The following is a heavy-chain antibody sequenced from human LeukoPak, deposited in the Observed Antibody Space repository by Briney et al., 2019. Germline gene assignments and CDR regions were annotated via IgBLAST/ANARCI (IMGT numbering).Heavy chain of an antibody. D-gene: IGHD3-3*02. V-gene: IGHV3-53*01. J-gene: IGHJ3*02. CDR3: ATLLGVI. Sequence: ETLSLTCAVYGGSFSGYYWSWVRQAPGKGLEWVSVIYSGGSTYYADSVKGRFTISRDNSKNTLYLQMNSLRAEDTAVYYCATLLGVIWGQGTMVTVSS. CDR1: GGSFSGYY. CDR2: IYSGGST.